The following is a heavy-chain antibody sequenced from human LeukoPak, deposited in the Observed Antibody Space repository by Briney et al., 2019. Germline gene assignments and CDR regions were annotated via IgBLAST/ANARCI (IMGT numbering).Heavy chain of an antibody. Sequence: SETLSLTCTVSGGSISSSSYYWGWIRQPQGKGLEWIGSIYYSGSTYYNPSLKSRVTISVDTSKNQFSLKLSSVTAADTAVYYCARDGWELRTFDYWGQGTLVTVSS. V-gene: IGHV4-39*07. J-gene: IGHJ4*02. CDR2: IYYSGST. CDR3: ARDGWELRTFDY. CDR1: GGSISSSSYY. D-gene: IGHD1-26*01.